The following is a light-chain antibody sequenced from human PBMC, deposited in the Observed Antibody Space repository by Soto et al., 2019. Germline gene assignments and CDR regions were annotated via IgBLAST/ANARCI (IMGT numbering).Light chain of an antibody. J-gene: IGLJ3*02. V-gene: IGLV3-1*01. CDR1: KLGDKY. CDR2: QND. CDR3: QAWDSSTAP. Sequence: SYELTQPPSVSVSPGQTASITCSGDKLGDKYACWYQQKPGQSPVLVIYQNDKRPSGIPERFSGSNSGNTATLTISGTQAMDEADYYCQAWDSSTAPFGGGTKLTVL.